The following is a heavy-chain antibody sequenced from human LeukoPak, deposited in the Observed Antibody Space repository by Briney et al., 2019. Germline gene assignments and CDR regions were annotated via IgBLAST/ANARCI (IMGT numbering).Heavy chain of an antibody. CDR1: GGSFSGYY. CDR2: INHSGST. V-gene: IGHV4-34*01. Sequence: PSETLSLTCAVYGGSFSGYYWSWIRRPPGKGLEWIGEINHSGSTNYNPSLKSRVTISVDTSKNQFSLKLSSVTAADTAVYYCARADSYYDSSGYYHWGQGTLVTVSS. D-gene: IGHD3-22*01. CDR3: ARADSYYDSSGYYH. J-gene: IGHJ4*02.